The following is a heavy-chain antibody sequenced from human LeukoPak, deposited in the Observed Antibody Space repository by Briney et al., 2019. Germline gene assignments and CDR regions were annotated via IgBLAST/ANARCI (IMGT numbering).Heavy chain of an antibody. CDR1: GYSISSGYY. Sequence: PSETLSLTCTVSGYSISSGYYWGWIRQPPGKGLEWIGSIYHSGSTNYNPSLKSRVTISVDTSKNQFSLKLSSVTAADTAVYYCARAQRGSPVIYWGQGTLVTVSS. CDR2: IYHSGST. J-gene: IGHJ4*02. CDR3: ARAQRGSPVIY. D-gene: IGHD2/OR15-2a*01. V-gene: IGHV4-38-2*02.